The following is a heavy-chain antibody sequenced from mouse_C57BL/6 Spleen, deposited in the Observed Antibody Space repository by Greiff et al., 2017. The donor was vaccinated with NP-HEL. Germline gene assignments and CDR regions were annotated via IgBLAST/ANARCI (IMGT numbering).Heavy chain of an antibody. V-gene: IGHV1-64*01. J-gene: IGHJ2*01. CDR2: IHPNSGST. CDR1: GYTFTSYW. CDR3: ARWPGYYFDY. Sequence: QVQLQQPGAELVKPGASVKLSCKASGYTFTSYWMHWVKQRPRQGLEWIGMIHPNSGSTNYNEKFKSKATLTVDKSSSTAYMQLSSLTSEDSAVYYCARWPGYYFDYWGQGTTLTVSS.